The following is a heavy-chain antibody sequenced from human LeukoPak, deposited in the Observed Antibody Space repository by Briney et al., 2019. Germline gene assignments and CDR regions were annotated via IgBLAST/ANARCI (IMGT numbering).Heavy chain of an antibody. CDR2: FSGSGGST. CDR3: AKGGIAVAGTSYYYYMDV. Sequence: GGSLRLSCAASGFIFSNYAMSWVRQAPGKGLQWVSAFSGSGGSTYYADSVKGRFTISRDNSKNTLHLQMNSLRAEDAAVYYCAKGGIAVAGTSYYYYMDVWGKGTTVTISS. V-gene: IGHV3-23*01. D-gene: IGHD6-19*01. J-gene: IGHJ6*03. CDR1: GFIFSNYA.